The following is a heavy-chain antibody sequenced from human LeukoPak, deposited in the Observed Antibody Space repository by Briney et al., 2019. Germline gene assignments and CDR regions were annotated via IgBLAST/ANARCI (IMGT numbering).Heavy chain of an antibody. D-gene: IGHD2-8*02. V-gene: IGHV3-74*01. CDR3: ARSRVWSTAPAC. CDR2: IYSDDNST. J-gene: IGHJ4*02. Sequence: GGSLRLSCAASGFTFSSYWMHWVRQAPGKGLVWVSRIYSDDNSTTYADSVMGRFTISRDNAKNTLYLQMNSLRGEDPAVYYCARSRVWSTAPACCGQGTLVTVSS. CDR1: GFTFSSYW.